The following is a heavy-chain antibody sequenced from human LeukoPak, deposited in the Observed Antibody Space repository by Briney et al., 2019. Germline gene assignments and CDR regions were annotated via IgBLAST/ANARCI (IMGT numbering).Heavy chain of an antibody. CDR1: GYTFTGYY. Sequence: ASVKVSCKASGYTFTGYYMHWVRQAPAQGLEWMGWINPNSGGTNYAQKFQGRVTMTRDTSISTAYMELSRLRSDDTAVYYCARPPYGGYGEDFDYWGQGTLVTVSS. CDR2: INPNSGGT. J-gene: IGHJ4*02. D-gene: IGHD5-12*01. V-gene: IGHV1-2*02. CDR3: ARPPYGGYGEDFDY.